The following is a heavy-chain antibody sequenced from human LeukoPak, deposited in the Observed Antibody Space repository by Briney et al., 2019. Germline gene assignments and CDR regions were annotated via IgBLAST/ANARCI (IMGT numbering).Heavy chain of an antibody. CDR1: RHTFRVIG. J-gene: IGHJ4*02. CDR2: IRYDASTE. D-gene: IGHD3-16*01. Sequence: GGSLRLSCAAPRHTFRVIGMRSVPQAPGKGLEWVAFIRYDASTEYYADSAKGRFTISRDNSKNTLYLQMNSLRPEDTAVYYCAEGGYYFDYWGQGTPVTVSS. CDR3: AEGGYYFDY. V-gene: IGHV3-30*02.